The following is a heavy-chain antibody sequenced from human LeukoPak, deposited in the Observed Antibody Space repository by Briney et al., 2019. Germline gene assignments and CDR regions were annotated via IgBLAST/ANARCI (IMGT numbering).Heavy chain of an antibody. CDR3: AKKGQADDDGKPD. Sequence: TGGSLRLSCAASGFTYSSYSMNWVRQAPGKALEWVSGISDNGVNTYYADSVKGRFTISRDNSENTLYLQMHSLRADDTAVYYCAKKGQADDDGKPDWGQGTLVTVSS. V-gene: IGHV3-23*01. D-gene: IGHD1-1*01. J-gene: IGHJ4*02. CDR1: GFTYSSYS. CDR2: ISDNGVNT.